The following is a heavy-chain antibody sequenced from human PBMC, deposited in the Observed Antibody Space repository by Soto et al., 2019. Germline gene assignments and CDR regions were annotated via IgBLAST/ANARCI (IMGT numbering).Heavy chain of an antibody. CDR1: GFTFSSYG. V-gene: IGHV3-53*04. CDR3: ARGLSSSWTGYYYYGMDV. D-gene: IGHD6-13*01. CDR2: IYSGGST. J-gene: IGHJ6*02. Sequence: GGSLRLSCAASGFTFSSYGMSWVRQAPGKGLEWVSVIYSGGSTYYADSVKGRFTISRHNSKNTLYLQMNSLRAEDTAVYYCARGLSSSWTGYYYYGMDVWGQGTTVTVS.